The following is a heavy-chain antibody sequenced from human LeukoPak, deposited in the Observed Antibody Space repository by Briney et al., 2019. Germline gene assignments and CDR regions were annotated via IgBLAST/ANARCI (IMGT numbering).Heavy chain of an antibody. J-gene: IGHJ4*02. CDR2: IWYDGSNK. Sequence: GGSLRLSCAASGFTFSSYGMHWVRQAPGKGLEWVAVIWYDGSNKYYADSVKGRFTISRDNSKNTLYLQMNSLRAEDTAVYYCARDQDLIAVAGTREYYFDYWGQGTLVTVSS. CDR3: ARDQDLIAVAGTREYYFDY. CDR1: GFTFSSYG. V-gene: IGHV3-33*01. D-gene: IGHD6-19*01.